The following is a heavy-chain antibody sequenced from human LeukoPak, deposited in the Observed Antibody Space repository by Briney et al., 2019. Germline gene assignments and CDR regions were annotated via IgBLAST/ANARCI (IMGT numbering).Heavy chain of an antibody. Sequence: SETLSLTCTVSGGSISSSSYFWGWIRQPPGKGLEWIGSIYYGGSTYYNPSLESRVTISVDTSKNQFSLKLNSVTAADTAVYYCARHGGLKYGGYERRFDYWGQGTLVTVSS. CDR1: GGSISSSSYF. J-gene: IGHJ4*02. CDR3: ARHGGLKYGGYERRFDY. D-gene: IGHD5-12*01. CDR2: IYYGGST. V-gene: IGHV4-39*01.